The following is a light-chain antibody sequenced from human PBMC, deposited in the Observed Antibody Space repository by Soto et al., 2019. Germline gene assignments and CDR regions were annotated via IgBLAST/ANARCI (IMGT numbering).Light chain of an antibody. J-gene: IGKJ2*01. CDR2: GAS. CDR3: QQYYEYST. V-gene: IGKV1-5*01. Sequence: DVHLTQSPSSLSASVGDRVTITCRASESVGASLAWYHQKPGRAPKLLIHGASTADSDVPIRFSGSGSGTEFTLNISGLQPGDVGTYFCQQYYEYSTFGQRTRLKI. CDR1: ESVGAS.